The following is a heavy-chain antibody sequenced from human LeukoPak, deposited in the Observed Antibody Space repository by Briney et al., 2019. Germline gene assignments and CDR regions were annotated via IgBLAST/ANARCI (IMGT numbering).Heavy chain of an antibody. CDR1: SGSISTSNYY. CDR2: IFYSGST. Sequence: SETLSLTCTVSSGSISTSNYYWGWVRQPPGKALEWIGNIFYSGSTYYSPSLKSRVTISLDTPKNQFSLKLSSVTAADTAVYYCARVLDGGNSGAHYWGQGTLVTVSS. J-gene: IGHJ4*02. D-gene: IGHD4-23*01. CDR3: ARVLDGGNSGAHY. V-gene: IGHV4-39*07.